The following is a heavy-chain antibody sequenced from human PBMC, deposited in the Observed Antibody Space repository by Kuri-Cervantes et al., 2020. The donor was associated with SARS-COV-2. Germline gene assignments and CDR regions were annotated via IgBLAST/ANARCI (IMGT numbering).Heavy chain of an antibody. CDR2: IYYSGST. Sequence: ESLKISCTVPGGSISSYYWSWIRQPPGKGLEWIGYIYYSGSTNYNPPLKSRVTISVDTSKNQFSLKLSSVTAADTAVYYCAHLEGYYDSSGYYDYWGQGTLVTVSS. D-gene: IGHD3-22*01. V-gene: IGHV4-59*01. J-gene: IGHJ4*02. CDR3: AHLEGYYDSSGYYDY. CDR1: GGSISSYY.